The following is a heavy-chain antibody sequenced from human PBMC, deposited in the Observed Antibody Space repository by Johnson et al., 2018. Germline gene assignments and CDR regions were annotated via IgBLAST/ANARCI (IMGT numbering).Heavy chain of an antibody. J-gene: IGHJ1*01. CDR2: MNPNSANT. CDR3: TRVSDYDFWSDTEPFQH. V-gene: IGHV1-8*01. CDR1: GYTFTSYD. D-gene: IGHD3-3*01. Sequence: QVRLVQSGGGLVKPGASVKVSCKASGYTFTSYDINWVRQATGQGLEWKGWMNPNSANTGYAQKFQGRGTMNRNTSISPAYMELSSLRSEDTAVYYCTRVSDYDFWSDTEPFQHWGQGTLVTVYS.